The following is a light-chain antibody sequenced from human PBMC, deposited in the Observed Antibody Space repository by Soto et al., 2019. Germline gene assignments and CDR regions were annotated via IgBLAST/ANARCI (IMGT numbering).Light chain of an antibody. CDR2: GAS. CDR3: QLYGSSPKT. Sequence: EIVLTQSPGTLSLSPGERATLSCRATQTISSNYLAWYRQKPGQAPKLLIHGASTRATGIPDRFSGSGSGTDFTLTISRLEPEDFAVYYCQLYGSSPKTCDQGTKVE. V-gene: IGKV3-20*01. CDR1: QTISSNY. J-gene: IGKJ1*01.